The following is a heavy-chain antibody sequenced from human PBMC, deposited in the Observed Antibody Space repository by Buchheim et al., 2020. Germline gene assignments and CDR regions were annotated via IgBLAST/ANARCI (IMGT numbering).Heavy chain of an antibody. Sequence: QVQLVESGGGLVKPGGSLRLSCAASGFTFSDYYMSWIRQAPGKGLEWVSYISSSSSYTNYADSVKGRFNIYRDNAKKSLCLQMNSLRAEDTAVYYCARDPDDSYDFWSGHYYYYGMDVWGQGTT. CDR3: ARDPDDSYDFWSGHYYYYGMDV. J-gene: IGHJ6*02. CDR2: ISSSSSYT. CDR1: GFTFSDYY. V-gene: IGHV3-11*06. D-gene: IGHD3-3*01.